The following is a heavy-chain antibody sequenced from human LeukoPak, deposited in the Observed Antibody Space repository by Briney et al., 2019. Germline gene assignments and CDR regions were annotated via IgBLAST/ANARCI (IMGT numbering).Heavy chain of an antibody. CDR2: ITWNGDNT. V-gene: IGHV3-20*04. Sequence: GGSLGLSCAASGFTFDDYSMNWVRQAPGKGLEWVSSITWNGDNTRYADSVKGRFTISRDNAKNSLFLQMNSLRAEDTAFYYCARAPHAFDIWGQGTMVTVSS. CDR3: ARAPHAFDI. CDR1: GFTFDDYS. J-gene: IGHJ3*02.